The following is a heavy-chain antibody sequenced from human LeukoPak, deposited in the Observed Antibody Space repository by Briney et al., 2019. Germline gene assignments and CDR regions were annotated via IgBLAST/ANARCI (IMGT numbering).Heavy chain of an antibody. CDR1: GYTFTSYY. V-gene: IGHV1-46*01. Sequence: ASVKVSCKASGYTFTSYYMHWVRQVPGQGLEWMGIINPSGGSTSYAQKFQGRVTMTRDTSTSTVYMELSSLRSEDTAVYYCATAGNSSGWHTNLYYYYYMDVWGKGTTVTVSS. J-gene: IGHJ6*03. CDR2: INPSGGST. CDR3: ATAGNSSGWHTNLYYYYYMDV. D-gene: IGHD6-19*01.